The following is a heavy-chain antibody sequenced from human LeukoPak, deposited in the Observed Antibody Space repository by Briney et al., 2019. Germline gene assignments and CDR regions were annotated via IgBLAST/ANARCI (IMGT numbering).Heavy chain of an antibody. V-gene: IGHV1-69*13. D-gene: IGHD2-2*01. Sequence: GASVEVSCKASGYTFTSSGISWVRQAPGQGLEWMGGIIPIFGTANYAQKFQGRVTITADESTSTAYMELSSLRSEDTAVYYCARSGDIVVVPAAPNWFDPWGQGTLVTVSS. J-gene: IGHJ5*02. CDR3: ARSGDIVVVPAAPNWFDP. CDR2: IIPIFGTA. CDR1: GYTFTSSG.